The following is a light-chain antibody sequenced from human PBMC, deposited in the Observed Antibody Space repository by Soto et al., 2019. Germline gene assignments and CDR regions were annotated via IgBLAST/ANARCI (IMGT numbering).Light chain of an antibody. J-gene: IGKJ1*01. CDR1: QSLLHSNGYNF. CDR2: LGS. V-gene: IGKV2-28*01. CDR3: MQALQTPWT. Sequence: DILMTQSPLSLAVTPGEAAAISCTSSQSLLHSNGYNFLDWYLQKPGQSPQLLIYLGSNRASGVPDRFSGSGSGTDFTLKISRVEAEDVGVYYCMQALQTPWTFGQGTKVDIK.